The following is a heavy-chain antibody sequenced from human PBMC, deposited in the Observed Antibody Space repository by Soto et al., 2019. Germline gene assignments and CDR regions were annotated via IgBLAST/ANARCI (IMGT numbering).Heavy chain of an antibody. V-gene: IGHV4-4*07. CDR3: VRDGPKNLRDWFER. CDR1: LASISVFY. J-gene: IGHJ5*02. CDR2: IYMTGTT. Sequence: PSETLSLTCTVSLASISVFYWSWIRKSAGKGLDRIGCIYMTGTTLYNPSLNSRVMMSVDTSKKQFSLNLRSVTAADTAVYYCVRDGPKNLRDWFERWGRRISGTVSS.